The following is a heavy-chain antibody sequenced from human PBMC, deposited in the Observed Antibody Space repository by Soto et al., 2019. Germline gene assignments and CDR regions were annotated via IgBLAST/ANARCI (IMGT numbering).Heavy chain of an antibody. CDR2: IKPDGSEK. CDR1: GLTFSRYW. V-gene: IGHV3-7*03. D-gene: IGHD3-10*01. J-gene: IGHJ5*02. CDR3: ARRIPITMFRGVIITGHFGP. Sequence: GWALRLSCAHSGLTFSRYWMTWFRQAPFKVLERVANIKPDGSEKDYVDSVKVRFTTSRHNAKNSLYLQMNSLRAEDTAVYYCARRIPITMFRGVIITGHFGPWGQGTLLTVSS.